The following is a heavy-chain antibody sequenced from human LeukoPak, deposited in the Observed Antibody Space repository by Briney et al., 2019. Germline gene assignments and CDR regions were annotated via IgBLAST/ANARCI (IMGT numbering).Heavy chain of an antibody. CDR3: ARTPYYYGSGSYRGAFDI. CDR2: IYTSGST. V-gene: IGHV4-61*02. CDR1: GGSISSGSYY. D-gene: IGHD3-10*01. J-gene: IGHJ3*02. Sequence: PSETLSLTCTVSGGSISSGSYYWSWIRQPAGKGLEWIGRIYTSGSTNYNPSLKSRVTISVDTSKNQFSLKLSSVTAADTAVYYCARTPYYYGSGSYRGAFDIWGQGTMVTVSS.